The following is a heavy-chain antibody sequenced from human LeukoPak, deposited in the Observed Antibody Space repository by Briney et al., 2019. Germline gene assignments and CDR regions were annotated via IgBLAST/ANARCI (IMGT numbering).Heavy chain of an antibody. V-gene: IGHV3-21*01. CDR3: ARDLGYCSGGSCSGWFDP. CDR1: GFTFSSYS. CDR2: ISSSSSYI. J-gene: IGHJ5*02. D-gene: IGHD2-15*01. Sequence: GGSQRLSCAASGFTFSSYSMNWVRQAPGKGLEWVSSISSSSSYIYYADSVKGRFTISRDNAKNSLYLQMNSLRAEDTAVYYCARDLGYCSGGSCSGWFDPWGQGTLVTVSS.